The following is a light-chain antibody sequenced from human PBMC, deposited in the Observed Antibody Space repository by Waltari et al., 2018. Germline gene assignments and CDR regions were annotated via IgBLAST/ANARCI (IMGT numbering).Light chain of an antibody. J-gene: IGKJ1*01. V-gene: IGKV4-1*01. CDR3: QQYYDTPRT. Sequence: DLVMTQSPDSLAVSLGERATINCKSSQTVLYSSDNNNYLAWYQQKLGQPPKLLIYWASTRASGVPDRFSGSGSGTDFTLTISGLQAEDVAVYYCQQYYDTPRTFGQGTRVEIK. CDR1: QTVLYSSDNNNY. CDR2: WAS.